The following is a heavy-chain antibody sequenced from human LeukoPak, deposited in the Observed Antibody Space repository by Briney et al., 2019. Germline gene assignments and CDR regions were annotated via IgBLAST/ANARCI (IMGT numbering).Heavy chain of an antibody. Sequence: PSRTLSLTCAAYGFTFSSYGRHWVRQAPGKGLEWVADIKYGGSNKYYAEFVKGRFTSSRENYKNTLYLQMNGPRVEDTAVYYCAKDYWYSSGRCWFDPWGQGTLVTVSS. CDR3: AKDYWYSSGRCWFDP. CDR2: IKYGGSNK. J-gene: IGHJ5*02. V-gene: IGHV3-33*06. CDR1: GFTFSSYG. D-gene: IGHD6-19*01.